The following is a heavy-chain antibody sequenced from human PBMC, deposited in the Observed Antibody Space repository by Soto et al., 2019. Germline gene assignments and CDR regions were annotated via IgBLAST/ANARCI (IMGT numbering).Heavy chain of an antibody. D-gene: IGHD2-21*01. CDR1: GFTLDTYG. CDR3: ARDWGACTPGECYSPGFDL. CDR2: SWHDGRHL. J-gene: IGHJ3*01. V-gene: IGHV3-33*01. Sequence: QEQLVESGGGMVQPGGSLRLSCAVSGFTLDTYGMHWVRQAAGQGLEWVAVSWHDGRHLDYADSVRGRFTVFRDDSKNHLVLEMNGLRGDDTAVYYCARDWGACTPGECYSPGFDLWGQGTLVTVSS.